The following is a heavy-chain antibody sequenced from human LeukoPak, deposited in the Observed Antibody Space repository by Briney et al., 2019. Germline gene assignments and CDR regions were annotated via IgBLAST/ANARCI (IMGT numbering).Heavy chain of an antibody. J-gene: IGHJ6*02. CDR2: ISYDGSNK. V-gene: IGHV3-30*18. CDR3: AKEIAVVAAPYYYYYYGIDV. D-gene: IGHD2-15*01. CDR1: GFTFSSYG. Sequence: GGSLRLSCAASGFTFSSYGMHWVRQAPGKGLEWVAVISYDGSNKYYADSVKGRFTISRDNSKNTLYLQMNSLRAEDTAVYYCAKEIAVVAAPYYYYYYGIDVWGQGTTVTVSS.